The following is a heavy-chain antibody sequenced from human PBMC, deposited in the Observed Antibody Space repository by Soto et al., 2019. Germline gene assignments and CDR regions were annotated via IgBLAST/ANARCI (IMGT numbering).Heavy chain of an antibody. D-gene: IGHD1-26*01. Sequence: QVQLVQSGAEVKKPGASVKVSCKASGYNFRPYGINWVRQAPGQGLEGMGWISPWKGNTNDAQSFQGRVTITADTSTSASNVQRGRLTEDDTAEYYWASDFDRWGSYYSDIWGPGTLVTVSS. V-gene: IGHV1-18*01. CDR2: ISPWKGNT. CDR1: GYNFRPYG. J-gene: IGHJ4*03. CDR3: ASDFDRWGSYYSDI.